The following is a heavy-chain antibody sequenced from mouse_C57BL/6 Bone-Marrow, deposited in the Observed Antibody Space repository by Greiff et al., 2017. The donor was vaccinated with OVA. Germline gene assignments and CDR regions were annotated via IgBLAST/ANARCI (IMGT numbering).Heavy chain of an antibody. V-gene: IGHV1-76*01. D-gene: IGHD1-1*01. CDR1: GYTFTDYY. CDR3: ARRGTTIGGDY. J-gene: IGHJ4*01. Sequence: VQLQQSGAELVRPGASVKLSCKASGYTFTDYYINWVKQRPGQGLEWIARIYPGSGNTYYNEKFKGKATLTAEKSSSTAYMQLSSLTSEDSAVYFCARRGTTIGGDYWGQGTSVTVSS. CDR2: IYPGSGNT.